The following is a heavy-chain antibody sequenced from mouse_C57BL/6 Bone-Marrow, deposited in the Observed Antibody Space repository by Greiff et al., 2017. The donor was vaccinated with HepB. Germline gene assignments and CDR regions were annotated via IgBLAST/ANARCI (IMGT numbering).Heavy chain of an antibody. CDR3: TSITTVGFAY. D-gene: IGHD1-1*01. V-gene: IGHV6-6*01. J-gene: IGHJ3*01. CDR2: IRNKANNHAT. Sequence: EVQGVESGGGLVQPGGSMKLSCAASGFTFSDAWMDWVRQSPEKGLEWVAEIRNKANNHATYYAESVKGRFTISRDDSKSSVYLQMNSLRAEDTGIYYCTSITTVGFAYWGQGTLVTVSA. CDR1: GFTFSDAW.